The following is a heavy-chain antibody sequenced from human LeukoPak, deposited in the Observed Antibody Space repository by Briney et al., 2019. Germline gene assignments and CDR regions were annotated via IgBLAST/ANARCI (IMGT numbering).Heavy chain of an antibody. J-gene: IGHJ4*02. CDR1: GFTFSNSA. D-gene: IGHD3-3*01. V-gene: IGHV1-58*01. CDR2: IGVGSGNT. Sequence: SVKVSCKASGFTFSNSAVQWVRQARGQRFEWIGWIGVGSGNTNYAERFQDRVTITRDMSTSTTYMELTSLRSEDTAVYYCVRGRAYDFWSGYLDYWGQGTLVTVSS. CDR3: VRGRAYDFWSGYLDY.